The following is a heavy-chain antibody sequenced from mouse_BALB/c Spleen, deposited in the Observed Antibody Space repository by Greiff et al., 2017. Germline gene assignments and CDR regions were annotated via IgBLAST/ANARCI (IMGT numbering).Heavy chain of an antibody. CDR1: GYSITSDYA. CDR2: ISYSGST. D-gene: IGHD2-1*01. Sequence: VQLKESGPGLVKPSQSLSLTCTVTGYSITSDYAWNWIRQFPGNKLEWMGYISYSGSTSYNPSLKSRISITRDTSKNQFFLQLNSVTTEDTATYYCARSHYYGNYFDYWGQGTTLTVSS. CDR3: ARSHYYGNYFDY. J-gene: IGHJ2*01. V-gene: IGHV3-2*02.